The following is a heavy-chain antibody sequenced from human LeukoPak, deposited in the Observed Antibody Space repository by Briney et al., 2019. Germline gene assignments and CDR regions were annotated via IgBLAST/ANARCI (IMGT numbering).Heavy chain of an antibody. CDR3: ARGSSSWYIAFDI. Sequence: GGSLRLSCAASGFTFRDYYMSWIRQAPGKGLEWVSYISSSGSTIYYADSVKGRFTISRDNAKNSLYLQMNSLRAEDTAVYYCARGSSSWYIAFDIWGQGTMVTVSS. CDR1: GFTFRDYY. D-gene: IGHD6-13*01. CDR2: ISSSGSTI. J-gene: IGHJ3*02. V-gene: IGHV3-11*01.